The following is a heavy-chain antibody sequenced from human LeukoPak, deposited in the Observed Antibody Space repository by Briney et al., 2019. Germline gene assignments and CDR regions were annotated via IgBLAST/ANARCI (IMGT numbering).Heavy chain of an antibody. CDR3: AELGITMIGGV. CDR2: IVSSGDST. V-gene: IGHV3-23*01. Sequence: GGSLRLSCAASGFTFSSYAMSWVRQAPGKGLEWVSAIVSSGDSTYYADSVKGRFTISRDNSKNTLYLQMNSLRAEDTAVYYCAELGITMIGGVWGKGTTVTISS. D-gene: IGHD3-10*02. CDR1: GFTFSSYA. J-gene: IGHJ6*04.